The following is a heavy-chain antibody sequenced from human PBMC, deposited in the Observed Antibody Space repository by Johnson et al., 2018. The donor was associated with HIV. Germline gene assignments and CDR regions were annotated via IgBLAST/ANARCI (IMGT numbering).Heavy chain of an antibody. CDR3: ARISQHHNSDAFDI. Sequence: LSCAASGFTFSSYWMSWVRQAPGKGLEWVANIKQDGSEKYYVDSVKGRFTISRDNAKNSLYLQMNSLRAEDTAVYYCARISQHHNSDAFDIWGQGTMVTVSS. CDR1: GFTFSSYW. J-gene: IGHJ3*02. CDR2: IKQDGSEK. V-gene: IGHV3-7*01. D-gene: IGHD1-1*01.